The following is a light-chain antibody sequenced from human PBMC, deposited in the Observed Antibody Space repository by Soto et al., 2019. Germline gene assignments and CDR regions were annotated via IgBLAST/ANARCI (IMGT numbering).Light chain of an antibody. CDR2: GNS. CDR1: SSNIGAGYD. J-gene: IGLJ1*01. Sequence: QSVLTQPPSVSGAPGQRVTISCTGSSSNIGAGYDVHWYQQLPGTAPKLLIYGNSNRPSGVPDRFSGSKSGTSASLAITGLHDEDEADYYCQSYDSSRSGVFGTGTKLTVL. V-gene: IGLV1-40*01. CDR3: QSYDSSRSGV.